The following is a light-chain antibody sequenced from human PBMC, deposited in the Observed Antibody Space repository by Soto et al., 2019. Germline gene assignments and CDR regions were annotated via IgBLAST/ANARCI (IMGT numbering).Light chain of an antibody. CDR3: QQYGTSPYT. J-gene: IGKJ2*01. V-gene: IGKV3D-20*01. Sequence: EIVLTQSTATLSLSPGERATLSCGASQSVISSYLAWYQQKPGLAPRLLIYDASSNATGIPDRFSVTGSKQDFTLTISRLAPRDFAVYYCQQYGTSPYTFGKGTKLEIK. CDR2: DAS. CDR1: QSVISSY.